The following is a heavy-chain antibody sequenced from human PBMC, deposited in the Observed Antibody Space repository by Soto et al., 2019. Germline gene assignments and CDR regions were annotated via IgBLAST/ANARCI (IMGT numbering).Heavy chain of an antibody. J-gene: IGHJ4*02. V-gene: IGHV3-30*09. D-gene: IGHD3-9*01. CDR1: GFTFSHYA. CDR3: AREVILTGYRYCNLDH. CDR2: ISYDGSNK. Sequence: QVQLVESGGGVVQPGRSLRLSCAASGFTFSHYAMHWVRQAPGKGLEWVAVISYDGSNKYYADSVKGRFAISRDNSKNTLYVQLNSLRAEDTAVYYCAREVILTGYRYCNLDHWGQGTLVTVSS.